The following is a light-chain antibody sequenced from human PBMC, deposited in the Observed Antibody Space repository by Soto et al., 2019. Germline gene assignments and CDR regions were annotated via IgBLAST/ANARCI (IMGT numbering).Light chain of an antibody. Sequence: QSALTQPPSVSGAPGQSVAISCTGSSSNIGTGYDVHWYQQLPGTAPKLLIFENSNRPSGVPHRFSGSKSGTSASLAITVLQADDEADYYFQSYASSMNNYVFGTGTKLTVL. V-gene: IGLV1-40*01. CDR3: QSYASSMNNYV. CDR1: SSNIGTGYD. CDR2: ENS. J-gene: IGLJ1*01.